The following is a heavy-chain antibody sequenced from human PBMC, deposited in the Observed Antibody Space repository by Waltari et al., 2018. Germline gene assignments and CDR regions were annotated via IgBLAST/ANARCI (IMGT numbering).Heavy chain of an antibody. Sequence: QVQLVQSGAEVKKPGASLKVSCKASVYTFTGYYMHWVRQAPGQGLEWLGWIKHSRSGTDYAQNFQGMAITISETTISIAYMESSRMSSDAAVVYYCGRDSGSVGGLFPFDYWGQGTLVTVSS. CDR3: GRDSGSVGGLFPFDY. CDR2: IKHSRSGT. J-gene: IGHJ4*02. CDR1: VYTFTGYY. D-gene: IGHD1-26*01. V-gene: IGHV1-2*02.